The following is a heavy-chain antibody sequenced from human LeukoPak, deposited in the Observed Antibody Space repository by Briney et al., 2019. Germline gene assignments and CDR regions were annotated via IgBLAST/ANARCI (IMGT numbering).Heavy chain of an antibody. V-gene: IGHV4-61*01. CDR1: GGSISSSSYY. D-gene: IGHD4-17*01. Sequence: SETLSLTCTVSGGSISSSSYYWSWIRQPPGKGLEWIGYIYYSGSTNYNPSLKSRVTISVDTSKNQFSLKLNSVTAADTAVYYCARDNGYGDPFDYWGQGTLVTVSS. CDR2: IYYSGST. J-gene: IGHJ4*02. CDR3: ARDNGYGDPFDY.